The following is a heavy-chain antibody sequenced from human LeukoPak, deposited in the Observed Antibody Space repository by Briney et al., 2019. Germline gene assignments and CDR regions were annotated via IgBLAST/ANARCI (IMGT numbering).Heavy chain of an antibody. Sequence: ASVKVSCKASGYTFTGYYMHWVRQAPGQGLEWRGWINPNSGGTNYAQKFQGRVTMTRDTSISTAYMELSRLRSDATAVYYCARDGSLAVVEAFDIWGQGTMVTVSS. V-gene: IGHV1-2*02. CDR1: GYTFTGYY. CDR2: INPNSGGT. J-gene: IGHJ3*02. CDR3: ARDGSLAVVEAFDI. D-gene: IGHD2-15*01.